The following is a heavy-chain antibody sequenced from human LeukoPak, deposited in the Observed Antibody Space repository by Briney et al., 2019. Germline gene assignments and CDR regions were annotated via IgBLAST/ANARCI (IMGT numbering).Heavy chain of an antibody. V-gene: IGHV4-61*02. CDR1: GDSISSGSCY. CDR3: ASLGGFAI. Sequence: PSETLSLTCTVSGDSISSGSCYWNWIRQPAGKGLEWIGRFYITGGTNYNPSLKSRVTISVDTSKNQFSLKLTSVTAADTAVYYCASLGGFAIWGQGTVVTVSS. J-gene: IGHJ3*02. CDR2: FYITGGT.